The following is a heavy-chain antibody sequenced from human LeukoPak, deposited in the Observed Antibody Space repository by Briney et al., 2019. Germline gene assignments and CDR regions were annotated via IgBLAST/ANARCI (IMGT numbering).Heavy chain of an antibody. Sequence: SVKVSCKASGFTFTISAMQWVRQARGQRLEWIGWIVVGSGNTNYAQKFQERVTITRDMSTSTAYMELSSLRSEDTAVYYCAAEMAVAGTSVWFDPWGQGTLVTVSS. CDR2: IVVGSGNT. CDR1: GFTFTISA. V-gene: IGHV1-58*02. CDR3: AAEMAVAGTSVWFDP. J-gene: IGHJ5*02. D-gene: IGHD6-19*01.